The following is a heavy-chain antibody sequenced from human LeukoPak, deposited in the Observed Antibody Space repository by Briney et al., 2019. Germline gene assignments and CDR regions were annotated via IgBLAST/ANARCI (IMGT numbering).Heavy chain of an antibody. V-gene: IGHV3-30*01. D-gene: IGHD3-10*01. CDR3: ARDPLYYGSGSFDY. CDR1: EFTFSSYA. Sequence: GGSLRLSCAASEFTFSSYAMHWVRQAPGKGLQWVALISYDGGNKYHADSVKGRFTISRDNSKNTLYLLMNSLRTEDTAVYYCARDPLYYGSGSFDYWGQGTLVTVSS. CDR2: ISYDGGNK. J-gene: IGHJ4*02.